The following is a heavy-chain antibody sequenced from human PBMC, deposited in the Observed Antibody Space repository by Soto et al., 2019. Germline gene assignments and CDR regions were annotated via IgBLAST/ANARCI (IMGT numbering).Heavy chain of an antibody. J-gene: IGHJ6*02. D-gene: IGHD6-13*01. V-gene: IGHV4-59*01. CDR3: AREGVSSSWYNYYGMDV. Sequence: PSETLSLTCTVSGGSISSYYWSWIRQPPGKGLEWIGYIYYSGSTNYNPSLKSRVTISVDTSKNQFSLKLSSVTAADTAVYYCAREGVSSSWYNYYGMDVWGQGTTVPVSS. CDR1: GGSISSYY. CDR2: IYYSGST.